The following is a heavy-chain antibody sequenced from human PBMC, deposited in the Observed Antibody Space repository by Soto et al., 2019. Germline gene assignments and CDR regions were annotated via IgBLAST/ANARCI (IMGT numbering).Heavy chain of an antibody. V-gene: IGHV3-23*01. CDR3: ATVHNTSRSFDY. D-gene: IGHD1-20*01. Sequence: GGSLRLSCAASGFTLNIYAMTWVRQAPGKGLEWVSTTGATGRTTYYSDAVKGRFTVSRDNSKNTLDLQMSNLRAEDTAVYYCATVHNTSRSFDYWGQGTLVTVSS. J-gene: IGHJ4*02. CDR1: GFTLNIYA. CDR2: TGATGRTT.